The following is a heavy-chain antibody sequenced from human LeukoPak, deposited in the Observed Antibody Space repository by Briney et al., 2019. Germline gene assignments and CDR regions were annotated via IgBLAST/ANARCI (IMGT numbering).Heavy chain of an antibody. V-gene: IGHV4-4*02. J-gene: IGHJ4*02. CDR1: GGSITSTNW. Sequence: SETLSVTYGVSGGSITSTNWWSWVRQPPGQGLEWIGEVSLSGLTNYNPSLSSRVIMALDTSKNHLSLHLTSVTAADTAVYYCSRENGAFSPFGYWGQGYLVTVLS. CDR3: SRENGAFSPFGY. CDR2: VSLSGLT. D-gene: IGHD2-8*01.